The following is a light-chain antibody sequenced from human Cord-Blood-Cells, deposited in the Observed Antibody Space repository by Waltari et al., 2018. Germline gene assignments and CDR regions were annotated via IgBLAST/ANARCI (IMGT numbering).Light chain of an antibody. CDR2: RNN. CDR1: SSNIGRNY. V-gene: IGLV1-47*01. Sequence: QSVLTQPPSASGTPGQRVTISCSGSSSNIGRNYVSWYQQLPGTAPKPLIYRNNQRPSGVPDRFSGSKSGTSASLAISGLRSEDEADYYCAAWDDSLSGRVFGGGTKLTVL. CDR3: AAWDDSLSGRV. J-gene: IGLJ3*02.